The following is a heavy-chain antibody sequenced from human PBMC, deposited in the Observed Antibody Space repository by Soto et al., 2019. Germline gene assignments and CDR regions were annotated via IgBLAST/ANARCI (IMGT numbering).Heavy chain of an antibody. CDR2: IWYDGSNT. CDR3: VSLSCGAYCYSSDY. J-gene: IGHJ4*02. V-gene: IGHV3-33*01. D-gene: IGHD2-21*02. Sequence: LRLSCAASGFIFSSFGMHWVRQAPGKGLEWVAHIWYDGSNTYYADSVKGRFTISRDNSRNTVYLQMNSLRAEDTAVYHCVSLSCGAYCYSSDYWGQGTLVTVSS. CDR1: GFIFSSFG.